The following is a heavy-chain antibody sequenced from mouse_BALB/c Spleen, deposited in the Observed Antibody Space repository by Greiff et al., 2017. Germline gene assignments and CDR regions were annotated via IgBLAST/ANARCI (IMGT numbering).Heavy chain of an antibody. CDR3: TRSDYYGSSYLDY. D-gene: IGHD1-1*01. CDR2: IRLKSNNYAT. CDR1: GFTFSNYW. Sequence: EVQLVESGGGLVQPGGSMKLSCVASGFTFSNYWMNWVRQSPEKGLEWVAEIRLKSNNYATHYAESVKGRFTISRDDSKSSVYLQMNNLRAEDTGIYYCTRSDYYGSSYLDYWGQGTTLTVSS. V-gene: IGHV6-6*02. J-gene: IGHJ2*01.